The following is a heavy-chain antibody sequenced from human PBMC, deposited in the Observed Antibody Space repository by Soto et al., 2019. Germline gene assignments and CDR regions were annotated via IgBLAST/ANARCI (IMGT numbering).Heavy chain of an antibody. Sequence: EVQLLQSGGGLVQPGVSLRLSCAASGFTFTSYSMTWVRQTPGKGMEWVAAVNPGGYSTYYADSVTGRFTFSRDNSNQPLYLQMNSLRAEDTAVYYCAKDLRAGSGYDFDYRDQGTLVTVSS. J-gene: IGHJ4*02. CDR2: VNPGGYST. CDR1: GFTFTSYS. V-gene: IGHV3-23*01. D-gene: IGHD5-12*01. CDR3: AKDLRAGSGYDFDY.